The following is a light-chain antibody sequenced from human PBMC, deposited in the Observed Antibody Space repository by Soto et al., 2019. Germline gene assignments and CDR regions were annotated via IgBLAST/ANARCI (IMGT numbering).Light chain of an antibody. V-gene: IGKV3-20*01. CDR1: QSINSRS. Sequence: DIVLTQSPGTLSLSPGERATLSCGASQSINSRSLAWYQQKPGQPPRLLIYDASSRATGIPDRFSASGSGTDFTLTISSLEPDDFAVYYCQQYVVSPYTFGQGTKVEI. J-gene: IGKJ2*01. CDR3: QQYVVSPYT. CDR2: DAS.